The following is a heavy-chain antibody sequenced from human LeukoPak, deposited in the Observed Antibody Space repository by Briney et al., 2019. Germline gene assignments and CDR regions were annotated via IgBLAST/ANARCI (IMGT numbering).Heavy chain of an antibody. J-gene: IGHJ4*02. D-gene: IGHD5-24*01. V-gene: IGHV3-30-3*01. Sequence: GGSLRLSCAASGFPFSSYAMHWARQAPGKGLEWVAVISYDGNNKYYADSVKGRFTISRDNSKNMLYLQMNSLRAEDTAIYSCARARRWLQLDFDYWGQGTLVTVSS. CDR2: ISYDGNNK. CDR1: GFPFSSYA. CDR3: ARARRWLQLDFDY.